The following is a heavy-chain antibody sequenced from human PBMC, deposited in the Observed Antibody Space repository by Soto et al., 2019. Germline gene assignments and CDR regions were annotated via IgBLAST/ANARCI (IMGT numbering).Heavy chain of an antibody. Sequence: PGGSLRLSCAASGFTFSSYAMSWVRQAPGKGLEWVSAISGSGGSTYYADSVKGRFTISRDNSKNTLYLQMNSLRAEDTAVYYCARLGSSSHTVFDYWGRGALVTVSS. CDR1: GFTFSSYA. V-gene: IGHV3-23*01. CDR3: ARLGSSSHTVFDY. J-gene: IGHJ4*01. D-gene: IGHD6-6*01. CDR2: ISGSGGST.